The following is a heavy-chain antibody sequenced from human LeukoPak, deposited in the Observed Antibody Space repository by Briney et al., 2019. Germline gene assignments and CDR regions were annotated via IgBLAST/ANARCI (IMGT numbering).Heavy chain of an antibody. J-gene: IGHJ5*02. CDR2: IRGSGET. CDR3: ARDRAATQDWVEFDP. Sequence: GGSLRLSCAVSGFSVSDYYMSWVRQAPGTGLECVSLIRGSGETFYADSVKGRFTISRDDSKNTVYLQMNSLRVEDTAVYFCARDRAATQDWVEFDPWGQGTLVTVSS. CDR1: GFSVSDYY. V-gene: IGHV3-66*03. D-gene: IGHD3/OR15-3a*01.